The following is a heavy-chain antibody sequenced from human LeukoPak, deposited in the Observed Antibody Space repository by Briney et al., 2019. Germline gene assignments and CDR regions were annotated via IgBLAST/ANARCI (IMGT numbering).Heavy chain of an antibody. V-gene: IGHV3-30*03. D-gene: IGHD4-23*01. Sequence: PGRSLRLSCAASGFTFSSYGMHWVRQAPGKGLEWVAVISYDGSNKYYADSVKGRFTISRDNSKNTLYLQMNSLRAEDTAVYYCARDLNYVGDYWGQGTLVTVSS. CDR2: ISYDGSNK. J-gene: IGHJ4*02. CDR1: GFTFSSYG. CDR3: ARDLNYVGDY.